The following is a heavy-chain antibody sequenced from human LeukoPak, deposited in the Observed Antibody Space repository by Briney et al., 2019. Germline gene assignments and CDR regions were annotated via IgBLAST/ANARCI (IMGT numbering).Heavy chain of an antibody. CDR2: IYYSGST. V-gene: IGHV4-31*03. J-gene: IGHJ5*02. CDR3: ARYCSSTNCYKGGFDP. Sequence: SGTLSLTCTVSGGSISSGGYYWSWIRQHPGKGLEWIGYIYYSGSTYSNPSLKSRVTISVDTSKNQFSLNLSSATAADTAVYYCARYCSSTNCYKGGFDPWGQGTLVTVSS. D-gene: IGHD2-2*02. CDR1: GGSISSGGYY.